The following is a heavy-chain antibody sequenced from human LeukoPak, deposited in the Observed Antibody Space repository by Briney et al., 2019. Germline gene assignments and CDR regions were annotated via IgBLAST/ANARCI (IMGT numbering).Heavy chain of an antibody. CDR1: GGTFSSYA. CDR3: ARGPMVGADGY. Sequence: ASVKVSCKASGGTFSSYAISWVRQAPGQGLEWMGWMHPNSGNTGYAQKFQGRVTMTRNTAISTAYMELSSLSSEDTAVYYCARGPMVGADGYWGQGTLVTVSS. J-gene: IGHJ4*02. D-gene: IGHD1-26*01. V-gene: IGHV1-8*02. CDR2: MHPNSGNT.